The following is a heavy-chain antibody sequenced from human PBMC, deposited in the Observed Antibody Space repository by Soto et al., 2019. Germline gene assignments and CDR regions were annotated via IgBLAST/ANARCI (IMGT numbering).Heavy chain of an antibody. Sequence: ASVKVSCKASGYTFTSYAMHWVRQAPGQRLEWMGWINAGNGNTKYSQKFQGRVTITRDTSASTAYMELSSLRSEDTAVYYCARAARYCSSTSCLRLGAFDIWGQGTMVTVSS. CDR2: INAGNGNT. V-gene: IGHV1-3*01. J-gene: IGHJ3*02. CDR1: GYTFTSYA. CDR3: ARAARYCSSTSCLRLGAFDI. D-gene: IGHD2-2*01.